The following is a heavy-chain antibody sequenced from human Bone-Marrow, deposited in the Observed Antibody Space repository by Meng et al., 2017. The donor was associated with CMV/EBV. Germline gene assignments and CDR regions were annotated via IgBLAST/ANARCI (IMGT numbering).Heavy chain of an antibody. CDR2: IYYSGST. Sequence: SETLSLTCTVSGGSISSGGYYWSWIRQHPGKGLEWIGYIYYSGSTYYNPSLKSRVTISVDTSKNQFSLKLSSVTAADTAVYYCARGGGSSVTDDYWGQGPRVTGSS. CDR3: ARGGGSSVTDDY. CDR1: GGSISSGGYY. V-gene: IGHV4-31*03. D-gene: IGHD4-23*01. J-gene: IGHJ4*02.